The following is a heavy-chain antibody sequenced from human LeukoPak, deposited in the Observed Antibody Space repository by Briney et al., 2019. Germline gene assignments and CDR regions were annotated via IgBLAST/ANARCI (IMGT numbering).Heavy chain of an antibody. D-gene: IGHD3-10*02. CDR1: GFTFSSYT. Sequence: GGSLRLSCAASGFTFSSYTMNWVRQAPGKGLEWVSSISSSSSYIYYADSVKGRFTISRDNAKNSLYLRMNSLRAEDTAVYYCAELGITMIGGVWGKGTTVTISS. CDR3: AELGITMIGGV. J-gene: IGHJ6*04. V-gene: IGHV3-21*01. CDR2: ISSSSSYI.